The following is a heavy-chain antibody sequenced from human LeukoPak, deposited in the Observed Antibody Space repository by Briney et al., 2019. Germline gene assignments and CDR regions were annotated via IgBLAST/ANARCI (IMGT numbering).Heavy chain of an antibody. D-gene: IGHD2-15*01. V-gene: IGHV3-49*03. CDR1: GFTFGHYA. Sequence: GRSLTLSCTASGFTFGHYAMSWFRQAPGKGLAGVGFIRSKPYGGTPEYVASVKGRFTISRDDSKSIGYLQMNSLKTEDAAVYYCTRDRRDSGGYCSGGSCYFDYWGQGTLVTVSS. CDR3: TRDRRDSGGYCSGGSCYFDY. J-gene: IGHJ4*02. CDR2: IRSKPYGGTP.